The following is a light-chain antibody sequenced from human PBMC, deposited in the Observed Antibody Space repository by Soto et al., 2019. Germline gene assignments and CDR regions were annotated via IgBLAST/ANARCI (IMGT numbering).Light chain of an antibody. V-gene: IGKV1-13*02. J-gene: IGKJ4*01. CDR2: DAS. CDR1: QGINIA. Sequence: AIQLTQSPSSLSASVGDRVTITCRASQGINIALAWYQQKPGKAPESLIYDASNLLTGVPSRFSGSGSGTDFTLTISSLQPEDFATYYCQQFNSDPLTFGGGTRVEIK. CDR3: QQFNSDPLT.